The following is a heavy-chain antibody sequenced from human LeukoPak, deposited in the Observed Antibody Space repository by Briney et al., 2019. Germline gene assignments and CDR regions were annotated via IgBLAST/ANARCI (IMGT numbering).Heavy chain of an antibody. Sequence: ASVKVSCKASGYIFTGYYMQWMRQAPGQGLEWMGWINPNNGGTHYAQKFQGRVTMTRDTSINTAYMELRSLRSDDTAVYYCARVDWKYFGFDYWGQGTLVTVSS. V-gene: IGHV1-2*02. CDR2: INPNNGGT. CDR1: GYIFTGYY. CDR3: ARVDWKYFGFDY. J-gene: IGHJ4*02. D-gene: IGHD1-7*01.